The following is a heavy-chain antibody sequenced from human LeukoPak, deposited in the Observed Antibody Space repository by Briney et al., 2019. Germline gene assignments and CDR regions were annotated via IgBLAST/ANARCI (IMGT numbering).Heavy chain of an antibody. CDR2: INPNSGGT. D-gene: IGHD3-16*01. Sequence: ASVKVSCKAPGYTFTGYYMHWVRQAPGQGLERMGWINPNSGGTNYAQKFQGRVTMTRDTSISTAYMELSRLRSDDTAVYYCARERGGIGGSYFDYWGQGTLVTVSS. V-gene: IGHV1-2*02. J-gene: IGHJ4*02. CDR1: GYTFTGYY. CDR3: ARERGGIGGSYFDY.